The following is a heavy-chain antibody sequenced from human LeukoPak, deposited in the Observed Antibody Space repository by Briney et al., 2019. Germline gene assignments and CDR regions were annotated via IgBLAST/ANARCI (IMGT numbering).Heavy chain of an antibody. CDR3: ARHWIETTKPYSYWSAP. CDR1: GDSINSHY. V-gene: IGHV4-4*09. CDR2: IYTRGST. J-gene: IGHJ5*02. D-gene: IGHD1-1*01. Sequence: PSETLSLTCTVSGDSINSHYWSWIRQPPGKGLEWIGFIYTRGSTNYNPSLKSRVTMSGDTAKNQVSLTLNSVTAADTAVYYCARHWIETTKPYSYWSAPWGQGTLATVPS.